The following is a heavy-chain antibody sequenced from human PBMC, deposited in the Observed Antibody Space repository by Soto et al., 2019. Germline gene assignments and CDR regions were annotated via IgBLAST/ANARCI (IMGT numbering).Heavy chain of an antibody. Sequence: EVQLVKSGGGLVQPGGSLRLSCAASGFTFSDYYMDWVRQVPGKGLEWIGRTRNKANSYATEYVASVKGRFSISRDDSKDSMYLQMNSLRTEDTAVYYCARDTGGSFDYCGQGALVTVSS. CDR2: TRNKANSYAT. CDR3: ARDTGGSFDY. J-gene: IGHJ4*02. D-gene: IGHD3-16*01. V-gene: IGHV3-72*01. CDR1: GFTFSDYY.